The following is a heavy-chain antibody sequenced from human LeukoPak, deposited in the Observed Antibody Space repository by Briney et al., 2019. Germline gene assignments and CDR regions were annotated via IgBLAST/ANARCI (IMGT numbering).Heavy chain of an antibody. CDR2: INHSGST. V-gene: IGHV4-34*01. CDR3: ARPHYCSGGSCYLGWFDP. Sequence: SETLSLTCAVYGGSFSGYYWSWIRQPPGKGLEWIGEINHSGSTNYNPSLKSRVTISVDTSKNQFSLKLSSVTAADTAVYYCARPHYCSGGSCYLGWFDPWGQGTLVTVSS. J-gene: IGHJ5*02. D-gene: IGHD2-15*01. CDR1: GGSFSGYY.